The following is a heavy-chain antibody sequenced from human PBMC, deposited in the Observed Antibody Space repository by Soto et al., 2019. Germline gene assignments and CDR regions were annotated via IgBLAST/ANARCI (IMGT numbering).Heavy chain of an antibody. CDR3: ASLMGAPTIHNYFYGMDV. Sequence: GGSLRLSCEASGFTFSRYVMTWVRQAPGKGLEWVSGISGSGDDTYYAESVEGRFTISRDNSKDRLYLQMNSLRADDTAVYYCASLMGAPTIHNYFYGMDVWGQGTTVTVSS. CDR2: ISGSGDDT. V-gene: IGHV3-23*01. J-gene: IGHJ6*02. D-gene: IGHD2-8*01. CDR1: GFTFSRYV.